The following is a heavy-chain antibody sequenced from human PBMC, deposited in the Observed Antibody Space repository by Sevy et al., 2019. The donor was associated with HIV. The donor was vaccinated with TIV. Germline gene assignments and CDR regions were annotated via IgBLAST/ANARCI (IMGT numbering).Heavy chain of an antibody. Sequence: GGSLRLSCAASGFTFSSYGMHWVRQAPGKGLEWVAVIWYDGSNKYYAHTVKGRFTISRDNSKNTLYLQMNSLRAEDTAVYYCARDGYYYDSSGCGGDAFDIWGQGTMVTVSS. CDR2: IWYDGSNK. CDR1: GFTFSSYG. J-gene: IGHJ3*02. CDR3: ARDGYYYDSSGCGGDAFDI. V-gene: IGHV3-33*01. D-gene: IGHD3-22*01.